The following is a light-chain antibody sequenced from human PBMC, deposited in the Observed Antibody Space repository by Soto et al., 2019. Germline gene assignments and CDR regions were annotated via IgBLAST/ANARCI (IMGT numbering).Light chain of an antibody. J-gene: IGLJ3*02. CDR1: SSDVGSYNL. Sequence: QSALTQPASVSGSPGQSISISCTGTSSDVGSYNLVSWYQQHPVKAPKLMIYEGSKRPSGVCNRFSGSKSGNRASLTISGLQAEDEAYYYCCSYAGSYTRVFGGGTKLTVL. CDR2: EGS. V-gene: IGLV2-23*01. CDR3: CSYAGSYTRV.